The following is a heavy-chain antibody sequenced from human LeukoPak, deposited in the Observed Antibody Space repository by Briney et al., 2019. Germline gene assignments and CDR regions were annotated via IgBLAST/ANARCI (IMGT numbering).Heavy chain of an antibody. CDR3: ARGAAAGTSDAFDI. D-gene: IGHD6-13*01. J-gene: IGHJ3*02. V-gene: IGHV4-39*07. CDR2: IYNSGTT. CDR1: GDSISSTSYY. Sequence: KPSETLSLTCTVSGDSISSTSYYWDWIRQPPGKGLEWIGSIYNSGTTYYNPSLKSRVTMSVDTSKNQFSLKLSSVTAADTAVYYCARGAAAGTSDAFDIWGQGTMVTVSS.